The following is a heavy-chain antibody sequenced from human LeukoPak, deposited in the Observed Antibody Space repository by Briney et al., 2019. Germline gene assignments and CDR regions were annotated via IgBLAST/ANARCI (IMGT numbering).Heavy chain of an antibody. J-gene: IGHJ6*03. V-gene: IGHV3-23*01. CDR2: ISGSGGST. CDR3: AKPATWLQDYYYYMDV. Sequence: GGSLRLSCAASGFTFSSYAMSWVRQAPGKGLEWVSAISGSGGSTYYADSVKGRFTISRDNSKNTLYLQMNSLRAEDTAVYYCAKPATWLQDYYYYMDVWGKGTTVTVSS. D-gene: IGHD5-24*01. CDR1: GFTFSSYA.